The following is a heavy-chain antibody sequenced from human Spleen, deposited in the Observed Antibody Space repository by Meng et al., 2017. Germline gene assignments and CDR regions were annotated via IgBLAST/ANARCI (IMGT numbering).Heavy chain of an antibody. Sequence: QLQLQESGPGLVKPSETLSLTCTVSGDSISRISYYWGWIRRPPGKGLEWIGMVYYSGSTYYNPSLKSRVTISVDTSKNHFSLKLSSVTATETAVYYCAVVIPGGWFDPWGQGTLVTVSS. D-gene: IGHD2-2*01. CDR1: GDSISRISYY. CDR3: AVVIPGGWFDP. CDR2: VYYSGST. V-gene: IGHV4-39*02. J-gene: IGHJ5*02.